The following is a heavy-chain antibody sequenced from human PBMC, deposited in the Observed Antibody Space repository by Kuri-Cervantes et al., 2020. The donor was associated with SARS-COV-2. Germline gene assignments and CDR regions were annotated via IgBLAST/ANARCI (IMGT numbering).Heavy chain of an antibody. D-gene: IGHD3-10*01. CDR2: INHSGST. CDR3: ARVKDWFGEPKFDY. CDR1: GYSISSGYY. V-gene: IGHV4-38-2*01. J-gene: IGHJ4*02. Sequence: SQTLSLTCAVSGYSISSGYYWGWIRQPPGKGLEWIGEINHSGSTNYNPSLKSRVTISVDTSKNQFSLKLSSVTAADTAVYYCARVKDWFGEPKFDYWGQGTLVTVSS.